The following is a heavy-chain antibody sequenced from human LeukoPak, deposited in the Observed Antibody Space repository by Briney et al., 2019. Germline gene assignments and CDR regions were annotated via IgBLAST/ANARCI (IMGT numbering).Heavy chain of an antibody. Sequence: VASVKVSCQASGYTFTGYYMHWVRQAPGQGLEWMGWINPNSGGTNYAQKFQGRVTMTRDTSISTAYMELSRLRSDDTAVYYCARELNYYDSSGYYYWGQGTLVTVSS. V-gene: IGHV1-2*02. D-gene: IGHD3-22*01. J-gene: IGHJ4*02. CDR3: ARELNYYDSSGYYY. CDR2: INPNSGGT. CDR1: GYTFTGYY.